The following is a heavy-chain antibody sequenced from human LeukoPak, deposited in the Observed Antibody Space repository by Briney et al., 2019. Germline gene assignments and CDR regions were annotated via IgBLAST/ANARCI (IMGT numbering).Heavy chain of an antibody. V-gene: IGHV3-74*01. CDR2: INGDGGST. CDR3: ARVYGGYGDYYFDN. Sequence: GGSLRLSCAASGFTFSSYWMHWVRQAPGKGLVWVSRINGDGGSTRYADSVKGRFTISRDNAKNTLYLQMNSLRAEDTAVYYCARVYGGYGDYYFDNWGQETLVTVSS. J-gene: IGHJ4*02. D-gene: IGHD4-17*01. CDR1: GFTFSSYW.